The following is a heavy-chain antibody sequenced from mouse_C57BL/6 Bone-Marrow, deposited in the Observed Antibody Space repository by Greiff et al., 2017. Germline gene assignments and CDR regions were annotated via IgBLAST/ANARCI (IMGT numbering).Heavy chain of an antibody. V-gene: IGHV1-54*01. CDR3: ARGGWFPDY. CDR1: GYAFTNYL. Sequence: QVQLKESGAELVRPGTSVKVSCKASGYAFTNYLIEWVKQRPGQGLEWIGVINPGSGGTNYNEKFKGKATLTADKSSSTAYMQLSSLTSKDSAVYFCARGGWFPDYWGQGTTLTVSS. CDR2: INPGSGGT. J-gene: IGHJ2*01. D-gene: IGHD2-3*01.